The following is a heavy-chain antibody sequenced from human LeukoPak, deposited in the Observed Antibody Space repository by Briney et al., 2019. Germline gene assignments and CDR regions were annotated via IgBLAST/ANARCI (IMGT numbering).Heavy chain of an antibody. CDR2: IYSGGVT. J-gene: IGHJ2*01. Sequence: PGGSLRLSCAASGFTFSDYSMNWVRQAPGKGLEWVSLIYSGGVTYYADSVKGRFTISRDNSKNTLYLQMNSLRAEDTAVYYCARAGGGDKQQLVWYFDLWGRGTLVTVSS. V-gene: IGHV3-53*01. D-gene: IGHD6-13*01. CDR3: ARAGGGDKQQLVWYFDL. CDR1: GFTFSDYS.